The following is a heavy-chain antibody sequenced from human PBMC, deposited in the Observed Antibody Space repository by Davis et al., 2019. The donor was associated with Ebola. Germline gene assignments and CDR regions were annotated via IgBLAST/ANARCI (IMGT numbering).Heavy chain of an antibody. D-gene: IGHD6-19*01. CDR2: ISWNSGRI. CDR1: GFTFSSYA. CDR3: ALTVAFGYFDY. J-gene: IGHJ4*02. Sequence: SLKISCAASGFTFSSYAMSWVRQAPGKGLEWVSGISWNSGRIGYADSVKGRFTISRDNAKNSLYLQMNSLRAEDTAVYYCALTVAFGYFDYWGQGTLVTVSS. V-gene: IGHV3-9*01.